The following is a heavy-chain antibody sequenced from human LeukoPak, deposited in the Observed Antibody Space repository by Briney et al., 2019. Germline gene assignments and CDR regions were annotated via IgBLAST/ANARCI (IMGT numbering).Heavy chain of an antibody. CDR3: ARDYYGGNPDY. D-gene: IGHD4-23*01. CDR1: GYTFTVYQ. J-gene: IGHJ4*02. CDR2: INPNSGGR. Sequence: ASVKVSCKTSGYTFTVYQMHWVRQAPGQGLEWMGWINPNSGGRNYAQKFQGRVTMTSDTSISTVYMELSSLRSDDTAVYYCARDYYGGNPDYWAREPWSPSLQ. V-gene: IGHV1-2*02.